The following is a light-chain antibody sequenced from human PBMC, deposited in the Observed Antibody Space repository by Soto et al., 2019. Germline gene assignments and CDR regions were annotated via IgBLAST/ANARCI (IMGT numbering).Light chain of an antibody. Sequence: EMVVTQSPATLSVSPGERATLSCRASQDVSSNLAWYQQKPGQAPRLLIYNASTRATGIPVRFSGSGSGTEFTLTISSLQSEDFAVYYCHQYDDGPYTFGQGTKVDIK. CDR1: QDVSSN. V-gene: IGKV3-15*01. CDR3: HQYDDGPYT. CDR2: NAS. J-gene: IGKJ2*01.